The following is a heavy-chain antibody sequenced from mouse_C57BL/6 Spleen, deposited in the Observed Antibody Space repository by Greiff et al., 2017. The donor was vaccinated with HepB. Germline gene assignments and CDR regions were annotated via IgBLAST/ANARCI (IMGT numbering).Heavy chain of an antibody. V-gene: IGHV1-54*01. J-gene: IGHJ4*01. CDR2: INPGSGGT. Sequence: QVQLKQSGAELVRPGTSVKVSCKASGYAFTNYLIEWVKQRPGQGLEWIGVINPGSGGTNYNEKFKGKATLTADKSSSTAYMQLSSLTSEDSAVYFCARPYSNYDYYAMDYWGQGTSVTVSS. CDR1: GYAFTNYL. D-gene: IGHD2-5*01. CDR3: ARPYSNYDYYAMDY.